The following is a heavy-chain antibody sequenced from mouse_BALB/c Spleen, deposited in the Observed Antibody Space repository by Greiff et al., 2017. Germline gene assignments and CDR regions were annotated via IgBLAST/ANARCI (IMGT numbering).Heavy chain of an antibody. D-gene: IGHD1-1*01. CDR3: ARGFTGDY. J-gene: IGHJ2*01. CDR1: GFTFSSFG. CDR2: ISSGSSTI. Sequence: EVKLVESGGGLVQPGGSRKLSCAASGFTFSSFGMHWVRQAPEKGLEWVAYISSGSSTIYYADTVKGRFTISRDNPKNTLFLQMTSLRSEDTAMYYCARGFTGDYWGQGTTLTVSS. V-gene: IGHV5-17*02.